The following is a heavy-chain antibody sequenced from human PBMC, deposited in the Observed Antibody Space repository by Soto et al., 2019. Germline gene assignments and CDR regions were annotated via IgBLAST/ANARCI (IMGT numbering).Heavy chain of an antibody. V-gene: IGHV3-9*01. CDR2: ISWNSCII. Sequence: EVQLVESGGGLVQPGRSLRLSCAASGFTFDDYAMHWVRQAPGKGLEWGSGISWNSCIIGYADSGKGRFTISRDNTKNSLYMPMNSLRAEYTALYYCAKARGLVLSFYFDDWGQGSLVTVSS. CDR1: GFTFDDYA. J-gene: IGHJ4*02. D-gene: IGHD6-19*01. CDR3: AKARGLVLSFYFDD.